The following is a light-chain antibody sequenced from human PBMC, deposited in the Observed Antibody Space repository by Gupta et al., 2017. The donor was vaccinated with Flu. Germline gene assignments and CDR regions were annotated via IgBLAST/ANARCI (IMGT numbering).Light chain of an antibody. CDR3: QQYSNSRHT. CDR2: STS. J-gene: IGKJ2*01. Sequence: EVVLTQSPGTLSLSPGERVTLSCRASQSINTNYLAWYQQKPGQAPRLLIFSTSSRATGIPDRFSGSGSGTDFTPTINRLEPEDFALYYCQQYSNSRHTFGQGTKLQLK. CDR1: QSINTNY. V-gene: IGKV3-20*01.